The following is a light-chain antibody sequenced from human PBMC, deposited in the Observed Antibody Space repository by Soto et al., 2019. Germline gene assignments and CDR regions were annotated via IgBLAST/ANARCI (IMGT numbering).Light chain of an antibody. Sequence: HSVLTQPASVSVSPGQSITISCTGTSSDVGTYNYVSWYQQHPGKAPKVMIYEVTYRPSGVSNRFSGSKSGNTASLTISGLQAEDEAEYYCSSYTGSSSLYVFGTGPKVTVL. CDR1: SSDVGTYNY. J-gene: IGLJ1*01. CDR2: EVT. V-gene: IGLV2-14*01. CDR3: SSYTGSSSLYV.